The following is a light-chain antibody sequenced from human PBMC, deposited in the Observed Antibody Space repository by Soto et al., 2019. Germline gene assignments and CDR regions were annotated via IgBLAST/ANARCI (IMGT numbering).Light chain of an antibody. CDR1: QSISSY. J-gene: IGKJ1*01. CDR2: AAS. V-gene: IGKV1-39*01. CDR3: IQSYSTPGT. Sequence: DIQMTQSPSSLSASVGDIVTITCRASQSISSYLNWYQQKPGKAPKLLIYAASSLQSGVPSRFSGSGSGTAFNLTISSLQPEHFATYCCIQSYSTPGTFGQGTKVDIK.